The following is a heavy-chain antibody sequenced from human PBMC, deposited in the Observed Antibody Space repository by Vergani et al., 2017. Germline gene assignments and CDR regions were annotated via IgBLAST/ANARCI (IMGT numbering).Heavy chain of an antibody. V-gene: IGHV4-34*01. CDR1: GGSFSGYY. CDR2: INHSGST. J-gene: IGHJ4*02. Sequence: QVQLQQWGAGLLKPSETLSLTCAVYGGSFSGYYWSWIRQPPGKGLEWIGEINHSGSTNYNPSLKSRVTISVDTSKNQFSLELGSVTAADTAVYYCAGGLALVWRLRYYDSSGYYYAGSHVDYGGQGTLVTVSS. CDR3: AGGLALVWRLRYYDSSGYYYAGSHVDY. D-gene: IGHD3-22*01.